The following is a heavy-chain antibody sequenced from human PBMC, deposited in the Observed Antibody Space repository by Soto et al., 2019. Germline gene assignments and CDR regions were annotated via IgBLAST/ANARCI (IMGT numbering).Heavy chain of an antibody. J-gene: IGHJ6*02. V-gene: IGHV1-69*01. CDR3: AGECEVPYYYGMDV. CDR2: IIPIFGTA. Sequence: QVQLVQSGAEVKKPGSSVKVSCKASGGTFSSYAISWVRQAPGQGLEWMGGIIPIFGTANYAQKFQGRVTITADESTSTAYMELSSIISEDTAVYYCAGECEVPYYYGMDVWGQGTTVTVSS. CDR1: GGTFSSYA.